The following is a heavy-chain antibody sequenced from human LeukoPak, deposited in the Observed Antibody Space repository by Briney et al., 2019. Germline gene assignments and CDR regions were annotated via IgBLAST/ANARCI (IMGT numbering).Heavy chain of an antibody. Sequence: ASVKVSCKASGGTFSSYAISWVRQAPGQGLEWMGIINPSGGSTSYAQKFQGRVTMTRDTSTSTAYMELSSLRSEDTAVYYCARTNRTGYGMDVWGQGTTVTVSS. J-gene: IGHJ6*02. CDR3: ARTNRTGYGMDV. CDR2: INPSGGST. D-gene: IGHD2/OR15-2a*01. CDR1: GGTFSSYA. V-gene: IGHV1-46*01.